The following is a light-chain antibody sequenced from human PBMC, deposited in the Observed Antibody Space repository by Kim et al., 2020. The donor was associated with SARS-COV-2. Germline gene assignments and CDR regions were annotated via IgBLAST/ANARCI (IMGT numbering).Light chain of an antibody. CDR2: AAC. CDR3: QQSYSTRYT. J-gene: IGKJ2*01. Sequence: SASVGDRFPITCRASQSISSYLNSYQQKPWKAPKLLICAACSLQSGAPSRFGGSRSGTDFTLTISSLQPEDFASYYCQQSYSTRYTFGQGTKLEI. V-gene: IGKV1-39*01. CDR1: QSISSY.